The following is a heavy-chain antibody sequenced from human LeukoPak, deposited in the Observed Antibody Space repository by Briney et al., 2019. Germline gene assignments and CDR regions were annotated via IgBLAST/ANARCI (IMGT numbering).Heavy chain of an antibody. Sequence: ASVKVSFKASGGTFSSYTISWVRQAPGQGLGGMGRIFPILGIANYAQKFQGRVTITADKSTSTAYMELSSLRSEDTAVYYCARDVLDDSSGYYSHYYYYMDVWGKGTTVTVSS. CDR1: GGTFSSYT. D-gene: IGHD3-22*01. CDR2: IFPILGIA. CDR3: ARDVLDDSSGYYSHYYYYMDV. J-gene: IGHJ6*03. V-gene: IGHV1-69*04.